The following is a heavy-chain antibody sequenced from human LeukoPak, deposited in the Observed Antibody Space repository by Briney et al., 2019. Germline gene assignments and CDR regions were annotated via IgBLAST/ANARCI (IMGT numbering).Heavy chain of an antibody. CDR2: IKQDGAER. D-gene: IGHD5-18*01. CDR3: ARESYSYGRSFDY. J-gene: IGHJ4*02. Sequence: PGGSLRLSCAASGFNFRSYWMTWVRQSPGKGLERVSNIKQDGAERYYVDSVKGRFTISRDNAKDSLYLEMNSLRAEDTAVYYCARESYSYGRSFDYWGQGTLVTVSS. CDR1: GFNFRSYW. V-gene: IGHV3-7*01.